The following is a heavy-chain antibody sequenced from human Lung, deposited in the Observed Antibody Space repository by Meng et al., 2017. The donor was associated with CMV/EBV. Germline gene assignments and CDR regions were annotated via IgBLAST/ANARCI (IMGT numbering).Heavy chain of an antibody. CDR2: ISAYNGNT. J-gene: IGHJ6*02. CDR1: GYTFTSYG. D-gene: IGHD3-3*01. V-gene: IGHV1-18*01. CDR3: ARDPIRVLRFLEWNYYYYGMDV. Sequence: ASVKVSCKASGYTFTSYGISWVRQAPGQGLEWMGWISAYNGNTNYAQKLQGRVTMTTDTSTSTAYMELRSLRSGDTAVYYCARDPIRVLRFLEWNYYYYGMDVWGQGTTVTVSS.